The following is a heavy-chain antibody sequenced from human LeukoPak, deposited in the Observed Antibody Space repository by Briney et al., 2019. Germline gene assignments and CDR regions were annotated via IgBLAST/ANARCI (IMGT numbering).Heavy chain of an antibody. CDR3: AREEYGGVYFDY. J-gene: IGHJ4*02. CDR2: ISYDGSNK. D-gene: IGHD4-23*01. CDR1: AFTQSSDR. V-gene: IGHV3-30-3*01. Sequence: SSSSSAFTQSSDRVRWVRQGTDKLLSLTAVISYDGSNKYYADSVKGRFTISRDNSKNTLYLKMNSLRAEDTAVYYGAREEYGGVYFDYWGQGSLVTVSS.